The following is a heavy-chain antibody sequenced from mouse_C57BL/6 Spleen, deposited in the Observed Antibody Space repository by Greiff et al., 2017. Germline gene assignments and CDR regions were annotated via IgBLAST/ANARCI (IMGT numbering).Heavy chain of an antibody. Sequence: QVQLQQSGAELVKPGASVKISCKASGYAFSSYWMNWVKQRPGKGLEWIGQIYPGDGDTNYNGKFKGKATLTADKSSSTAYMQLSRLTSEDSAVYFCVRSSSYGGYLDVMDYWGQGTSVTVSS. V-gene: IGHV1-80*01. D-gene: IGHD2-3*01. J-gene: IGHJ4*01. CDR2: IYPGDGDT. CDR3: VRSSSYGGYLDVMDY. CDR1: GYAFSSYW.